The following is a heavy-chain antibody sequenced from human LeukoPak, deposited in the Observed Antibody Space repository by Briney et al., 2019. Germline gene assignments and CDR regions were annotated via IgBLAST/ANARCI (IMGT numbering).Heavy chain of an antibody. J-gene: IGHJ4*02. CDR3: VREYSRSVVAGSRPDL. V-gene: IGHV4-39*02. CDR2: MYYRGTT. Sequence: GSLRLSCAASGLTFSSFSMNWVRQSPGKGLEWIGSMYYRGTTYENSSLKSRVTLSIDTSKNQFSLKLTSVTAADTAVYYCVREYSRSVVAGSRPDLWGQGLLVTVSS. CDR1: GLTFSSFS. D-gene: IGHD2-21*01.